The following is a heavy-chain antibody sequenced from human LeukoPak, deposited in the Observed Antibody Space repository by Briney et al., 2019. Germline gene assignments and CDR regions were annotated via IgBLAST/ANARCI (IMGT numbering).Heavy chain of an antibody. V-gene: IGHV3-30*03. Sequence: PGGSLRLSCAASGFTFSSYSMNWVRQAPGKGLEWVAVISYDGSNKYYADSVKGRFTISRDNSKNTLYLQMNSLRAEDTAVYYCARAPLVAGSTSQLLLVDIWGQGTMVTVSS. D-gene: IGHD2-2*01. CDR3: ARAPLVAGSTSQLLLVDI. J-gene: IGHJ3*02. CDR1: GFTFSSYS. CDR2: ISYDGSNK.